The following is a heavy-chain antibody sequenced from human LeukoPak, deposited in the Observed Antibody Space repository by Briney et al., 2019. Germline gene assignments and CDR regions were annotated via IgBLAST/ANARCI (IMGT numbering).Heavy chain of an antibody. CDR1: GFTFDDYA. Sequence: PGGSLRLSCAASGFTFDDYAMHWVRQAPGKGLEWVSGISWNSGSIGYADSVKGRFTISRDNAKNSLYLQMNSLRAEDTALYYCAKDIDGYKNFDYWGQGTLVTVSS. CDR2: ISWNSGSI. V-gene: IGHV3-9*01. J-gene: IGHJ4*02. D-gene: IGHD5-12*01. CDR3: AKDIDGYKNFDY.